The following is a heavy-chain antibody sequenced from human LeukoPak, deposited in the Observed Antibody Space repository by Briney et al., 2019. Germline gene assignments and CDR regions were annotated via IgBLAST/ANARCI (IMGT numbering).Heavy chain of an antibody. J-gene: IGHJ3*02. CDR3: AKDLRPLVVLEAFDI. CDR2: IGGGGDKP. CDR1: GFTFSNYL. Sequence: GGSLRLSCAASGFTFSNYLMSRVRQAPGRGVEMVSGIGGGGDKPYYGDYVKGSFTTSRDNSKNTLYLQMSRLRAEDTDSYYCAKDLRPLVVLEAFDIWGQGTMVTVS. V-gene: IGHV3-23*02. D-gene: IGHD2-15*01.